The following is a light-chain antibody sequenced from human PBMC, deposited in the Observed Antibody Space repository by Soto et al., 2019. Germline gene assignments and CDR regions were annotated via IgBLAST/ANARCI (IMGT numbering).Light chain of an antibody. J-gene: IGKJ5*01. CDR2: GAS. CDR3: QQYGSSPKIT. Sequence: DTVLTQSPGTLSLSPGERATLSCRASQSVSSSYLAWYQQKPGQAPRLLIYGASSRATGIPDRFSGSGSGTDFTLTISRLEPEDFAVYYCQQYGSSPKITFGQGTRLEI. CDR1: QSVSSSY. V-gene: IGKV3-20*01.